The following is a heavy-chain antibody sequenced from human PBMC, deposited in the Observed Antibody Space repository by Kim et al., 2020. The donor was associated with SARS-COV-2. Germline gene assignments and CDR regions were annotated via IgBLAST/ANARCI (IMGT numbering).Heavy chain of an antibody. D-gene: IGHD3-16*01. J-gene: IGHJ3*01. CDR1: EFTFSRFA. CDR3: VKDGGGGPGQAFDV. CDR2: INGAAGGGAT. V-gene: IGHV3-23*01. Sequence: LSLTCAASEFTFSRFAMSWVRQAPGKGLEWVSAINGAAGGGATDYADSMKGRFTISRDNSKNTLYLQMNSLRTEDTAIYYCVKDGGGGPGQAFDVWG.